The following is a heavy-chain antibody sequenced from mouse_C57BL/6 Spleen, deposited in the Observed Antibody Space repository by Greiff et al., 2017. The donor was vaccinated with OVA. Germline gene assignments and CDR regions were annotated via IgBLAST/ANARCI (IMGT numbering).Heavy chain of an antibody. J-gene: IGHJ1*03. CDR2: IYPGSGST. V-gene: IGHV1-55*01. D-gene: IGHD1-1*01. CDR3: ARSRYHWYFDV. CDR1: GYTFTSYW. Sequence: QVHVKQSGAELVKPGASVKMSCKASGYTFTSYWITWVKQRPGQGLEWIGDIYPGSGSTNYNETFKSKATLTVDTSSSTAYMQLSSLTSEDSAVYYCARSRYHWYFDVWGTGTTVTVSS.